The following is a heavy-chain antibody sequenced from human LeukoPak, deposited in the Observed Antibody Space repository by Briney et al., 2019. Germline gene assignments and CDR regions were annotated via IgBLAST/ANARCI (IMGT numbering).Heavy chain of an antibody. CDR2: ITAFNVNT. Sequence: ASVKVSCKASGYTFTNYGISWVRQAPGQGLEWMGWITAFNVNTNFAQKFQGRLTMTRDTSTDTAYMELRGLRSDDTAVYYCASRPDYGEPLPADYWGQGALVTVSS. CDR3: ASRPDYGEPLPADY. CDR1: GYTFTNYG. J-gene: IGHJ4*02. V-gene: IGHV1-18*01. D-gene: IGHD4-17*01.